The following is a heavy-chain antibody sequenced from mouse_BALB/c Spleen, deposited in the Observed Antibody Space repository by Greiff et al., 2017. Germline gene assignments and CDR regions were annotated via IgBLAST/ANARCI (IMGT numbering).Heavy chain of an antibody. CDR3: ARAPLEWLLPFDY. D-gene: IGHD2-3*01. J-gene: IGHJ2*01. CDR2: INPGSGGT. V-gene: IGHV1-54*01. Sequence: VQLQQSGAELVRPGTSVKVSCKASGYAFTNYLIEWVKQRPGQGLEWIGVINPGSGGTNYNEKFKGKATLTADKSSSTAYMQLSSLTSDDSAVYCCARAPLEWLLPFDYWGQGTTLTVSS. CDR1: GYAFTNYL.